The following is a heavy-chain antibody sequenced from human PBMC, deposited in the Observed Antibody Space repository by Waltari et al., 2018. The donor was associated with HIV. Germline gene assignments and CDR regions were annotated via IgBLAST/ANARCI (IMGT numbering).Heavy chain of an antibody. CDR2: IYPRDSET. CDR3: TRQLYRGGEVAY. Sequence: EVQLLQSGAEVKKTGESLNIPCKGSGYSFPGPWIGWARQKPGNGLEWMVIIYPRDSETRLSPSFQGQVTISADKSIDTAYLHWTSLKASDTAIYYCTRQLYRGGEVAYWGQGTLVTVSS. V-gene: IGHV5-51*01. D-gene: IGHD3-10*01. CDR1: GYSFPGPW. J-gene: IGHJ4*02.